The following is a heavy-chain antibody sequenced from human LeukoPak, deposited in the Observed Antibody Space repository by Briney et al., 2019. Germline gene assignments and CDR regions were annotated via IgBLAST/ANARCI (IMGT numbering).Heavy chain of an antibody. Sequence: GGSVKVSCQASGYTFSSYGLSWVRQAPGQGLEWMGWISPSNGDTKYVQNLQGRVTMTTDTSTNTAYMELRSLRSDDTAVYYCARLPTGYRSDWYFNAFDHWGQGTLVAVSS. CDR2: ISPSNGDT. J-gene: IGHJ4*02. D-gene: IGHD6-19*01. CDR3: ARLPTGYRSDWYFNAFDH. V-gene: IGHV1-18*01. CDR1: GYTFSSYG.